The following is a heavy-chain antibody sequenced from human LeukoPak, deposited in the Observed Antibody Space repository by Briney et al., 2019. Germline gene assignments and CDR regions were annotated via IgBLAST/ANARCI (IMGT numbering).Heavy chain of an antibody. CDR1: GFTFDDYA. Sequence: QPGRSLRLSCAASGFTFDDYAMHWVRQAPGKGLEWVSGISWNSGSIGYADSVKGRFTISRDNAKNSLYLQMNSLRAEDTAVYYCARSYYYDSSGYPNFDYWGQGTLVTVSS. V-gene: IGHV3-9*01. CDR3: ARSYYYDSSGYPNFDY. CDR2: ISWNSGSI. D-gene: IGHD3-22*01. J-gene: IGHJ4*02.